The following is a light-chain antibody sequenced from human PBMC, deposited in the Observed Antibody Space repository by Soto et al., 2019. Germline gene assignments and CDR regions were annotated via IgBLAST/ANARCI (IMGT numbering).Light chain of an antibody. J-gene: IGKJ5*01. V-gene: IGKV1-39*01. CDR1: QSISSY. CDR2: AAS. Sequence: DIQMTQSQSSLSASVGDRVTITCRASQSISSYLNWYQQKPGKAPKLLIYAASSLQSEVPSRFSGSGSGTDFTLTISSLQPEDFATYYCQQSYSTPITFGQGTRLEIK. CDR3: QQSYSTPIT.